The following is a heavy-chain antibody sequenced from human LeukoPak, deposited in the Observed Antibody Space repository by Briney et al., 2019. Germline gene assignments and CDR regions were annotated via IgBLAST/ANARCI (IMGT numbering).Heavy chain of an antibody. J-gene: IGHJ3*02. CDR3: ARDLFRVTAGKAATTPAFDI. D-gene: IGHD2-15*01. V-gene: IGHV3-48*03. Sequence: GGSLRLSCAASGFTFSSYEMNWVRQAPGKGLEWVSYISSSGSTIYYADSVKGRFTISRDNAKNSLYLQMNSLRAEDTAVYYCARDLFRVTAGKAATTPAFDIWGQGTMVTVSS. CDR2: ISSSGSTI. CDR1: GFTFSSYE.